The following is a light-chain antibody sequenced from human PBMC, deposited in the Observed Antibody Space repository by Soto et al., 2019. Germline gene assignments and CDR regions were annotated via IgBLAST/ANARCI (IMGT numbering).Light chain of an antibody. CDR2: GAS. V-gene: IGKV3-20*01. J-gene: IGKJ5*01. CDR1: QSFSSTY. Sequence: EIVMTQSPGTLSLSPGERATLSCRASQSFSSTYLAWYQQKPGQAPRLLIYGASSRATGIPDRFSGGGSGPDFSLTISRLDPEDFAVYYCQQYSSSPITYGQGTRLEIK. CDR3: QQYSSSPIT.